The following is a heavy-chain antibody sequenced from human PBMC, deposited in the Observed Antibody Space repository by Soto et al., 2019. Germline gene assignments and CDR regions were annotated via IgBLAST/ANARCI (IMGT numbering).Heavy chain of an antibody. CDR1: GFTFSSYA. Sequence: EVQLVESEGGLVQPGGSLRLSCAASGFTFSSYAMHWVRQAPGKGLEYVSDITSNGGNTDYASSVKGRFTISRDNSKNTLYLQMGSLRAEDMAVYYCARRIPFGYGMDVWGQGTTVTVSS. CDR2: ITSNGGNT. CDR3: ARRIPFGYGMDV. V-gene: IGHV3-64*01. J-gene: IGHJ6*02. D-gene: IGHD2-21*01.